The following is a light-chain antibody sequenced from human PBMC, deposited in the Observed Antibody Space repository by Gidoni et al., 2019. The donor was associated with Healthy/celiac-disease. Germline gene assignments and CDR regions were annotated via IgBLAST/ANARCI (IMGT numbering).Light chain of an antibody. J-gene: IGLJ2*01. CDR3: CSYAGSSTLV. V-gene: IGLV2-23*01. CDR2: EGS. Sequence: QSALTQPASVSGSPGQSITISCTGTSSDVGSYNLVSWYQQHPGKAPKLMSYEGSKRPSGVSNRFSGSKPGNTASLTISGLQAEDEADYYCCSYAGSSTLVFGGGTKLTVL. CDR1: SSDVGSYNL.